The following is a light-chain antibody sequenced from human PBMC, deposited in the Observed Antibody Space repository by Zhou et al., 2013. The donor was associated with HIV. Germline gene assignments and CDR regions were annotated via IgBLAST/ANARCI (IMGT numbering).Light chain of an antibody. J-gene: IGKJ4*01. CDR1: QSVSNF. Sequence: DIQMTQSPSSLSASVGDRVTITCRTSQSVSNFFAWYQQKPGQAPKLLIYAASTLQTGVTSRFSGSGSGTHFTLTISSLQPEDSATYFCQQFDGHPQLTFGGGTKVEIK. CDR2: AAS. V-gene: IGKV1-39*01. CDR3: QQFDGHPQLT.